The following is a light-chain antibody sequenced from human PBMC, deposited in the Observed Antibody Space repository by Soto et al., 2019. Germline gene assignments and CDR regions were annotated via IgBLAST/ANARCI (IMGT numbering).Light chain of an antibody. J-gene: IGKJ2*01. CDR1: QSITTW. CDR2: KAT. CDR3: QGYSDYQYV. Sequence: DIQMTQSPSTLSASVGDRVTITCRASQSITTWLAWYQQKPGKAPKLLIYKATNLQSGLPSRFSGSGSGAAFSLTFASLQPDDFETYDCQGYSDYQYVFGQGTKVVIK. V-gene: IGKV1-5*03.